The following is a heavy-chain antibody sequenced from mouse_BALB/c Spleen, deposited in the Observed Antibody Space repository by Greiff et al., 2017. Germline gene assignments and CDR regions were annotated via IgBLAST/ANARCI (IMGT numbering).Heavy chain of an antibody. D-gene: IGHD2-1*01. V-gene: IGHV1-20*02. J-gene: IGHJ1*01. Sequence: VQLQQSGPELVKPGASVKISCKASGYSFTGYFMNWVMQSHGKSLEWIGRINPYNGDTFYNQKFKGKATLTVDKSSSTAHMELRSLASEDSAVYYCARGGNYGNWYFDVWGAGTTVTVSS. CDR1: GYSFTGYF. CDR3: ARGGNYGNWYFDV. CDR2: INPYNGDT.